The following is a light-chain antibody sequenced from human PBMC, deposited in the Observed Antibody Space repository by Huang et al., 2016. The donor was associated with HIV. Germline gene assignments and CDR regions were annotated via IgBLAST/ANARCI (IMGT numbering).Light chain of an antibody. J-gene: IGKJ4*01. CDR3: QQYGSSPFT. V-gene: IGKV3-20*01. CDR1: QSVSSSQSVSSTY. Sequence: EIVLTQSPGTLCLSPGERATLSCRASQSVSSSQSVSSTYLAWYQQKPGQAPSHRIYEASSRATGIPDKFSGSGSGTDFTLTINRLEPEDSAVYYCQQYGSSPFTFGGGTKVEIK. CDR2: EAS.